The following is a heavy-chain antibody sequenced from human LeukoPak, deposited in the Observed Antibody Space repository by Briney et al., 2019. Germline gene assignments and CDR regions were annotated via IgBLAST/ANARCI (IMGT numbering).Heavy chain of an antibody. CDR1: GFTVSSNY. V-gene: IGHV3-66*01. CDR3: ASLNDSSGYYYYYYYGMDV. J-gene: IGHJ6*02. CDR2: IYSGGST. Sequence: PGGSLRLSCAASGFTVSSNYMSWVRQAPGKGLEWLSVIYSGGSTYYADSVKGRFTISRDNSKNTLYLQMNSLRAEDTAVYYCASLNDSSGYYYYYYYGMDVWGQGTTVTVSS. D-gene: IGHD3-22*01.